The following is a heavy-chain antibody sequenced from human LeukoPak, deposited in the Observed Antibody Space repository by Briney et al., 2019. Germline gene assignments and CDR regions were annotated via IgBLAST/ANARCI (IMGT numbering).Heavy chain of an antibody. CDR2: ISSSSSYI. CDR1: GFTFSSYS. D-gene: IGHD6-19*01. V-gene: IGHV3-21*01. J-gene: IGHJ4*02. Sequence: PGGSLRLSCAASGFTFSSYSMNWVRQAPGKGLEWVSSISSSSSYIYYADSVKGRFTISRDNAKNSLYLQMNSLRAEDTAVYYCASFGGSGWDFDYWGQGTLVTVSS. CDR3: ASFGGSGWDFDY.